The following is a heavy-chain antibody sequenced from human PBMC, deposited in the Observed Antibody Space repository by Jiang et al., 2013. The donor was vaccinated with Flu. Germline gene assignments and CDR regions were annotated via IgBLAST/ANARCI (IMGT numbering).Heavy chain of an antibody. J-gene: IGHJ4*02. CDR3: AKETSSAYSAYGHIDY. D-gene: IGHD5-12*01. CDR1: GFTFSSHA. Sequence: VQLVESGGGLVQPGGSLRLSCAVSGFTFSSHAMSWVRQAPGKGLEWVSAISGGGGSTYYADSVKGRFTISRDNSKNTLYLQVNSLRADDTAVYYCAKETSSAYSAYGHIDYWGQGTLVTVSS. V-gene: IGHV3-23*04. CDR2: ISGGGGST.